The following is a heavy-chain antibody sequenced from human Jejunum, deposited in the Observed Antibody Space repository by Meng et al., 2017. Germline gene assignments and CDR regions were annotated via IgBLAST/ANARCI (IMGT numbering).Heavy chain of an antibody. CDR1: VGSFSGYY. D-gene: IGHD6-19*01. Sequence: QGQLRQWGAGLLKPSETLSLTCAVYVGSFSGYYWSWIRQPPGKGLEWSGEINHSGSTNYNPSLKRRVTISVDTSKNQFSLKLSSVTAADTAVYYCASPGYSSGWYRWYAFDIWGQGTMVTVSS. J-gene: IGHJ3*02. V-gene: IGHV4-34*01. CDR2: INHSGST. CDR3: ASPGYSSGWYRWYAFDI.